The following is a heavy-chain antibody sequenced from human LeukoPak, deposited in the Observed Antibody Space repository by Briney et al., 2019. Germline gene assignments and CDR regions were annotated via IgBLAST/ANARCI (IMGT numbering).Heavy chain of an antibody. Sequence: SVKVSCKASGGTFSSYAISWVRQAPGQGLEWMGGIIPIFGTANYAQKFQGRVTITADESTSTAYMELSSLRSEDTAVYYCAGSADYYDSSGYLFWGQGTLVTVSS. D-gene: IGHD3-22*01. V-gene: IGHV1-69*13. J-gene: IGHJ4*02. CDR3: AGSADYYDSSGYLF. CDR1: GGTFSSYA. CDR2: IIPIFGTA.